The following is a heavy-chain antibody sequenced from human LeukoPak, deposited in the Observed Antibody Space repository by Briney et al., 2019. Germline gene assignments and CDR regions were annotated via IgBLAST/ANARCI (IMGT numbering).Heavy chain of an antibody. V-gene: IGHV3-23*01. J-gene: IGHJ4*02. CDR1: GFTFSSYA. CDR2: ISGSGGST. CDR3: AKADIVVVVAAPLDY. Sequence: GRSLRLSCAASGFTFSSYAMSWVRQAPGKGLEWVSAISGSGGSTYYADSVKGRFTISRDNSKNTLYLQMNSLRAEDTAVYYCAKADIVVVVAAPLDYWGQGTLVTVSS. D-gene: IGHD2-15*01.